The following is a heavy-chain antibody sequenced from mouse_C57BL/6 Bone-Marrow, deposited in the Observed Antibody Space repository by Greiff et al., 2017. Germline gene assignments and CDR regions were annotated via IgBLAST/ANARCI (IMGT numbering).Heavy chain of an antibody. CDR1: GYTFTSYW. CDR3: ARPHYYGPLYAIDY. CDR2: IDPSDSET. V-gene: IGHV1-52*01. D-gene: IGHD1-1*01. J-gene: IGHJ4*01. Sequence: QVQLQQPGAELVRPGSSVKLSCKASGYTFTSYWMHWVKQRPIQGLEWIGNIDPSDSETNYNQKFKDKATLTVDKSSSTAYMQPSSLTSEDSAVYYYARPHYYGPLYAIDYWGQGTSVTVSS.